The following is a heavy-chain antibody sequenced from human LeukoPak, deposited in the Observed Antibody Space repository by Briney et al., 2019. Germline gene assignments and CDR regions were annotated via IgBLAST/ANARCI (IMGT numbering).Heavy chain of an antibody. CDR3: ASHYYDSSGYYYGFDY. CDR2: IIPIFGTA. V-gene: IGHV1-69*13. CDR1: GGTFSSYA. Sequence: SVKVSCKASGGTFSSYAISWVRQAPGQGLEWMGGIIPIFGTANYAQKFQGGVTITAEESTSTAYMELSSLRSEDTAVYYCASHYYDSSGYYYGFDYWGQGTLVTVSS. J-gene: IGHJ4*02. D-gene: IGHD3-22*01.